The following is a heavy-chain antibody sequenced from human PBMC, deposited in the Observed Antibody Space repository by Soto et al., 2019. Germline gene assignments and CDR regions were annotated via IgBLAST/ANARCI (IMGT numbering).Heavy chain of an antibody. CDR1: GCTFSSYG. CDR2: ISYDGSNK. D-gene: IGHD3-3*01. V-gene: IGHV3-30*03. Sequence: GGSLRLSCAASGCTFSSYGMHWVRQAPGKGLEWVAVISYDGSNKYYADSVKGRFTISRDNSKNTLYLQMNSLRAEDTAVYYCASIPGYYDFWSGYSQTNWFDPWGQGTLVTVSS. CDR3: ASIPGYYDFWSGYSQTNWFDP. J-gene: IGHJ5*02.